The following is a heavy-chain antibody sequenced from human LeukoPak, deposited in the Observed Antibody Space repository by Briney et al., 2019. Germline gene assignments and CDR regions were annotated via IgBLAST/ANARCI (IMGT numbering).Heavy chain of an antibody. D-gene: IGHD4-17*01. J-gene: IGHJ5*02. CDR2: ISDSGST. CDR3: ARYDYGDCWFDP. Sequence: SETLSLTCTVSGGSMNNYYWSWIRQAPGKGLGWIGYISDSGSTNYNPSLGSRVTISVDTSKNQFSLKLTSVTAADTALYYCARYDYGDCWFDPWGQGTLVTVSS. V-gene: IGHV4-59*01. CDR1: GGSMNNYY.